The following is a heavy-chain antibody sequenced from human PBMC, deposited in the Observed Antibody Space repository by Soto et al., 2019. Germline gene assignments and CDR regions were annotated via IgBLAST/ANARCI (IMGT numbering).Heavy chain of an antibody. V-gene: IGHV5-10-1*01. D-gene: IGHD2-2*01. Sequence: GESLKISCKGSGYSFTSYWISWVRQMPGKGLEWMGRIDPSDSYTNYSPSFQGHVTISADKSISTAYLQWSGLKASDTAMYYCARVWSSTSWEDVWGQGTTVTVSS. J-gene: IGHJ6*02. CDR2: IDPSDSYT. CDR3: ARVWSSTSWEDV. CDR1: GYSFTSYW.